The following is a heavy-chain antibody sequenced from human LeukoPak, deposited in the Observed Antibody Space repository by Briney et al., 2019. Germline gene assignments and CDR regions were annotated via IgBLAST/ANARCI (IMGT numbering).Heavy chain of an antibody. Sequence: SETLSLTCTVSGGFISGYYWGWIRQPPGKGLEWIGSIYYSGSTYYNPSLKSRATISVDTSKNQFSLKLTSVTAADTALYYCARHVAYCSGGTCYSTWYFDLWGRGTLVTVSS. CDR2: IYYSGST. V-gene: IGHV4-39*01. CDR3: ARHVAYCSGGTCYSTWYFDL. CDR1: GGFISGYY. D-gene: IGHD2-15*01. J-gene: IGHJ2*01.